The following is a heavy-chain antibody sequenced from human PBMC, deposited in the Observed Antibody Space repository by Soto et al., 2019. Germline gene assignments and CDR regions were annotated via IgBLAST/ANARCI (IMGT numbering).Heavy chain of an antibody. D-gene: IGHD2-15*01. CDR2: IYYSGST. CDR1: GGSISSYY. CDR3: ARTDVVVAAPFDY. V-gene: IGHV4-59*01. Sequence: TSETLSLTCTVSGGSISSYYWSWIRQPPGKGLEWIGYIYYSGSTNYNPSLKSRVTISVDTSKNQFSLKLSSVTAADTAVYYCARTDVVVAAPFDYWGQGTLVTSPQ. J-gene: IGHJ4*02.